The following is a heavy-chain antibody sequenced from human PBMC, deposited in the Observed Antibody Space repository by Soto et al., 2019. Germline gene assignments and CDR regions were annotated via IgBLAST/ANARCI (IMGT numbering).Heavy chain of an antibody. CDR1: GARVSSNRGA. J-gene: IGHJ3*02. Sequence: QVQLQQSGPGLVKPSQTLSLTCAISGARVSSNRGAWNWIRQSPSRGLEWLGRTYYRSKWLDDYALSVRGRISVNPDTSRNQFSLHLNSVTPEDTAVYYCARGTGDSRGDALDIWGQGTLVTVST. D-gene: IGHD7-27*01. CDR3: ARGTGDSRGDALDI. V-gene: IGHV6-1*01. CDR2: TYYRSKWLD.